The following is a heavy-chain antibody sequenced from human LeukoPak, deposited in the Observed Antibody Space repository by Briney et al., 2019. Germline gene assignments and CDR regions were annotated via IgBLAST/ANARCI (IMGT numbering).Heavy chain of an antibody. CDR2: ISSSSYI. CDR3: ARGESSGWYIIEYFQH. Sequence: TGGSLRLSCAASGFTFSSYSMNWVRQAPGKGLEWVSSISSSSYIYYADSVKGRFTISRDNAKNSLYLQMNSLRAEDTAVYYCARGESSGWYIIEYFQHWGQGTLVTVSS. J-gene: IGHJ1*01. CDR1: GFTFSSYS. V-gene: IGHV3-21*01. D-gene: IGHD6-19*01.